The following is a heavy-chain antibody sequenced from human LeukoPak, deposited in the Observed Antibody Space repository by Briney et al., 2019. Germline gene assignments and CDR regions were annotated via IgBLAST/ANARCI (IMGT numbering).Heavy chain of an antibody. CDR1: GGTFSSYA. D-gene: IGHD6-19*01. CDR3: ARVNRIAVAGSYYFDY. CDR2: IIPIFGTA. V-gene: IGHV1-69*05. J-gene: IGHJ4*02. Sequence: GASVKVSCKASGGTFSSYAISWVRQAPGQGPEWMGGIIPIFGTANYAQKFQGRVTIATDESTSTAYMELSSLRSEDTAVYYCARVNRIAVAGSYYFDYWGQGTLVTVSS.